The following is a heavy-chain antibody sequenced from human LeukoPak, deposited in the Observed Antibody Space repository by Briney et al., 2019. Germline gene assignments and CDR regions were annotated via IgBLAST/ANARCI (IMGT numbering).Heavy chain of an antibody. CDR3: ALGCSSTSCPTEDYYYYGMDV. V-gene: IGHV1-69*01. J-gene: IGHJ6*02. CDR1: GGTFSSYA. CDR2: IIPIFGTA. D-gene: IGHD2-2*01. Sequence: ASVKVSCKASGGTFSSYAISWVRQAPGQGLEWMGGIIPIFGTANYAQKFQGRVTITADESTSTAYMELSSLRSEDTAVYYCALGCSSTSCPTEDYYYYGMDVRGQGTTVTVSS.